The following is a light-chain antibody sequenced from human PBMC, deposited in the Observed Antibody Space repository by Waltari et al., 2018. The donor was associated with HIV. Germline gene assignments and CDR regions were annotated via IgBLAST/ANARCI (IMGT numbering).Light chain of an antibody. CDR1: SSDVGDYNY. J-gene: IGLJ3*02. CDR2: DVN. Sequence: QSALTQPRSVSGSPGQSVTISCTGTSSDVGDYNYVSWYQQHPGKALKLMIFDVNKRPSGVPDRFSGSKSGNTASLTISGLQAEDEADYYCCSYADKYTWVFGGGTKLTVL. CDR3: CSYADKYTWV. V-gene: IGLV2-11*01.